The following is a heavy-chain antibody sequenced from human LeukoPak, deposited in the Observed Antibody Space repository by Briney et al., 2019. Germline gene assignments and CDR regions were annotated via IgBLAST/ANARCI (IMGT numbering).Heavy chain of an antibody. CDR2: IVVGSGNT. J-gene: IGHJ4*02. V-gene: IGHV1-58*01. CDR3: AAESYYDLYYFDY. CDR1: GFTFTSSA. Sequence: GASVKVSCKASGFTFTSSAVQWVRQARGQRLEWIGWIVVGSGNTNYAQKFQERVTITRDMSTSTAYMELSSPRSEDTAVYYCAAESYYDLYYFDYWGQGTLVTVSS. D-gene: IGHD3-22*01.